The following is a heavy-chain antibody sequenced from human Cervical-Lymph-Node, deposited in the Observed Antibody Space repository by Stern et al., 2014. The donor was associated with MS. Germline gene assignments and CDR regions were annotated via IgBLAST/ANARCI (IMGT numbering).Heavy chain of an antibody. D-gene: IGHD2-2*01. V-gene: IGHV3-30*02. Sequence: QVQLVQSGAGVVQLGGSLRLSCATSGFPFASYALRWVRPAPGKGLEWVSFISHDGSTNYYPTSLKDRFLFPIVYSKTTLNLYFNSLRREDTAVYYWALPGHLYTNAPDYWGQGTLVTVSS. CDR3: ALPGHLYTNAPDY. CDR1: GFPFASYA. J-gene: IGHJ4*02. CDR2: ISHDGSTN.